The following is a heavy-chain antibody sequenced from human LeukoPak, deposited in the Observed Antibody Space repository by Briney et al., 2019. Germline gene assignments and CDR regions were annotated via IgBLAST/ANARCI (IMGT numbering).Heavy chain of an antibody. CDR1: GYTFRSFG. CDR2: ISAYNGNT. V-gene: IGHV1-18*01. J-gene: IGHJ6*03. D-gene: IGHD6-19*01. Sequence: GASVKVSCKASGYTFRSFGISWVRQAPGQGLEWMGWISAYNGNTNYAQKIQGRVTMTTDTSTSTAYMELRSLRSDDTAVYYCARGVYSSGWYSVLSYYYYMDVWGKGTTVTISS. CDR3: ARGVYSSGWYSVLSYYYYMDV.